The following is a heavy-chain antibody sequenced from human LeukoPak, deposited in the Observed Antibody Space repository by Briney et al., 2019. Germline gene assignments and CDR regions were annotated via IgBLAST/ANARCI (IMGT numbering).Heavy chain of an antibody. D-gene: IGHD3-22*01. CDR3: ARDRRYYDSSGTVYYDGMDV. CDR1: GGSISSGGYY. V-gene: IGHV4-31*03. Sequence: SQTLSLTCTVSGGSISSGGYYWSWIRQHPGTGLEWIGYIYYSGSTYYNPSLKSRVTISVDTSKNQFSLKLSSVTAADTAVYYCARDRRYYDSSGTVYYDGMDVWGQGTMVTVSS. CDR2: IYYSGST. J-gene: IGHJ6*02.